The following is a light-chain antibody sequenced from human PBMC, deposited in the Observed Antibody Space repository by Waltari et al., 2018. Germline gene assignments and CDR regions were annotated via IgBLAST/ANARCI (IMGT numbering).Light chain of an antibody. J-gene: IGKJ1*01. CDR1: RGISTS. CDR2: AAS. CDR3: QQYYSTPWT. V-gene: IGKV1-NL1*01. Sequence: DIQMTQSPSSLSASVGDRVTITCRASRGISTSLAWYQQKPGKAPRLLLYAASRLESGVPSRVSGSGSGTDYTLTISSLQPEDFATYYCQQYYSTPWTFGQGTKVEIK.